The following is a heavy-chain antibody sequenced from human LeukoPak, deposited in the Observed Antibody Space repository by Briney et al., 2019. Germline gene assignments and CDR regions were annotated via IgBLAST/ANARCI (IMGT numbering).Heavy chain of an antibody. D-gene: IGHD2-15*01. CDR2: IRYDGSNK. CDR3: AKDRYSHYYYYMDV. Sequence: GGSLRLSCAASGFTFSSYGMHWVRQAPGKGLEWVAFIRYDGSNKYYADSVKGRFTISRDNSKNTLYLQMNSLRAEDTAVYYCAKDRYSHYYYYMDVWGKGTTVTISS. CDR1: GFTFSSYG. V-gene: IGHV3-30*02. J-gene: IGHJ6*03.